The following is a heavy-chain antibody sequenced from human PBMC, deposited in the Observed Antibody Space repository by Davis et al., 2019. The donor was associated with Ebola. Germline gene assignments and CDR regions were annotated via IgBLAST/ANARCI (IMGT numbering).Heavy chain of an antibody. CDR1: GFTFSSYA. CDR3: TKDGGIAARPVDN. J-gene: IGHJ4*02. V-gene: IGHV3-23*01. CDR2: ISGSGAST. Sequence: PGGSLRLSCAASGFTFSSYAMSWVRQAPGKGLEWVSGISGSGASTYYADSVKGRFTISRDNSKNTLYLQMNSLRAEDTAVYYCTKDGGIAARPVDNWGQGTLVTVSS. D-gene: IGHD6-6*01.